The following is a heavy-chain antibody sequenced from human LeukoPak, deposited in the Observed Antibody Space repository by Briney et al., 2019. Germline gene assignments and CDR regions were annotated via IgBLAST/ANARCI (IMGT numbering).Heavy chain of an antibody. CDR3: AKMGQWELLGYFDL. D-gene: IGHD1-26*01. CDR1: GFTFSNYA. J-gene: IGHJ2*01. Sequence: GGSLRLSCAASGFTFSNYAMSWVRQAPGKGLEWVSAISGSGGSTYYADSVKGRFTISRDNSKNTLYLQMNSLRAEDTAVYYCAKMGQWELLGYFDLWGRGTLVTVSS. V-gene: IGHV3-23*01. CDR2: ISGSGGST.